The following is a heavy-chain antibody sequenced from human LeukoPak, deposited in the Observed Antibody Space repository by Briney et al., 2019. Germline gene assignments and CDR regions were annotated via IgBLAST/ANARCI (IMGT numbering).Heavy chain of an antibody. CDR2: IQPDGSEK. J-gene: IGHJ4*02. CDR1: GFTFGSYY. CDR3: AKDGRSWVY. D-gene: IGHD6-13*01. Sequence: GGSLRLSCAASGFTFGSYYMSWVRQAPGKGLEWVANIQPDGSEKYYVGSVKGRSTISRDNAKNSLYLQMNSLRAEDTAVYYCAKDGRSWVYWGQGTLVTVSS. V-gene: IGHV3-7*03.